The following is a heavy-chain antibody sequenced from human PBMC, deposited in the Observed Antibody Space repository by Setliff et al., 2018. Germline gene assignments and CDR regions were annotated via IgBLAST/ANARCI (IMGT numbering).Heavy chain of an antibody. Sequence: ASVKVSCKASGYTFTSNLINWVRQAPGQGLEWMGWISAYAQKFQGRVTMTTDTSTSTAYMELRSLRSDDTAVYYCARGPTYNYGIWDYWGQGTLVTVSS. D-gene: IGHD5-18*01. CDR2: ISA. CDR1: GYTFTSNL. V-gene: IGHV1-18*01. CDR3: ARGPTYNYGIWDY. J-gene: IGHJ4*02.